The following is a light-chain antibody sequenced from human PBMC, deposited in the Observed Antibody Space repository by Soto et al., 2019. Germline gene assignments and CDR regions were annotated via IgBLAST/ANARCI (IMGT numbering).Light chain of an antibody. Sequence: ETVVNQSLGTLSVSKGERATLSCRASQSVSGSYLVCYQHQPGQAPRRLLYGASNRATGIPARFSGRGSGTDCTLTINRLEPEDLAVYYCQQYGSSPWTFGQGTIVDIK. CDR3: QQYGSSPWT. V-gene: IGKV3-20*01. CDR1: QSVSGSY. J-gene: IGKJ1*01. CDR2: GAS.